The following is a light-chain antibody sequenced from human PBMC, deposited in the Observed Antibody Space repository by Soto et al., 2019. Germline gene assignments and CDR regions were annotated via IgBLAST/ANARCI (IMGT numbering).Light chain of an antibody. CDR1: QDISDF. CDR3: QQYDDLPIT. CDR2: DAS. V-gene: IGKV1-33*01. J-gene: IGKJ5*01. Sequence: DIQMTQSPSSVFASVGDRVTITCQASQDISDFLNWYHQKPGKAPKVLIYDASNLQTGVPSRFSGRRSGTDFILTISSLQHEDSGTYYCQQYDDLPITFGQGTRLE.